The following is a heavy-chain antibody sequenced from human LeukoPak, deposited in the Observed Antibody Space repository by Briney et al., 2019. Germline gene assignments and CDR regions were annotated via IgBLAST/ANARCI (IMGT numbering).Heavy chain of an antibody. CDR3: ARISIPSPDY. V-gene: IGHV4-39*07. CDR1: GGSISSSSYY. Sequence: SETLSLTCTVSGGSISSSSYYWSWIRQPPGKGLEWIGETNHSGSTNYNPSLKSRVTISVDTSKNQFSLKLSSVTAADTAVYYCARISIPSPDYWGQGTLVTVSS. D-gene: IGHD2-2*01. CDR2: TNHSGST. J-gene: IGHJ4*02.